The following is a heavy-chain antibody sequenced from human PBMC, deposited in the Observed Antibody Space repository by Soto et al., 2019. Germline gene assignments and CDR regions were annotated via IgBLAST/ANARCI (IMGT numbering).Heavy chain of an antibody. CDR2: INHSGST. V-gene: IGHV4-34*01. CDR1: GGSFSGYY. D-gene: IGHD3-10*01. J-gene: IGHJ4*02. CDR3: AREGYYYGSGSQTFDY. Sequence: SETLSLTCAVYGGSFSGYYWSWIRQPPGKGLEWIGEINHSGSTNYNPSLKSRVTISVDTSKNQFSLKLSSVTAADTAVYYCAREGYYYGSGSQTFDYWGQGTLVTVSS.